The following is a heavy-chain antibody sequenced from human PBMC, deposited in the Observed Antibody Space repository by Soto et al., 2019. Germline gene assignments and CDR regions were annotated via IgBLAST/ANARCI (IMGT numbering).Heavy chain of an antibody. J-gene: IGHJ5*02. CDR1: GYTFTSYY. V-gene: IGHV1-46*01. Sequence: ASVKVSCKASGYTFTSYYMHWVRQAPGQGLEWMGIINPSGGSTRYAQKFQGRVTMTRDTSTSTVYMELSSVTAADTAVYYCAKDSGYNHGYFRWFAPWGQGTLVTVSS. CDR3: AKDSGYNHGYFRWFAP. CDR2: INPSGGST. D-gene: IGHD5-18*01.